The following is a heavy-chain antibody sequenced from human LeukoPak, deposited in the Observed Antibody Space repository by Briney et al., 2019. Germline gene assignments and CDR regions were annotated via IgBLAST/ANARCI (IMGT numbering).Heavy chain of an antibody. CDR3: ARHWYSSGHNEFDY. V-gene: IGHV5-10-1*01. CDR2: IDPSDSYT. D-gene: IGHD6-19*01. Sequence: GGSLQISCKGSGYSFTSYWISGGRQVPGKGREWMGRIDPSDSYTNYSPSFQGHVTISADKSISTAYLQWSSLKASDTAMYYCARHWYSSGHNEFDYWGQGTLVTVSS. CDR1: GYSFTSYW. J-gene: IGHJ4*02.